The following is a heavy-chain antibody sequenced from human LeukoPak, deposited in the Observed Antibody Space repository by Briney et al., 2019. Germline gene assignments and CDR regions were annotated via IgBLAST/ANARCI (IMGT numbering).Heavy chain of an antibody. CDR1: GFTLSYYS. V-gene: IGHV3-21*01. CDR2: ISSSSSLI. Sequence: GGSLRLSCAASGFTLSYYSMNWVRQAPGRGLEWVSCISSSSSLIFYSDSVRGRFTISRDNDKNLLYLHMNSLRVEDTAVYYCAKVDRGDYSSSPVPYYNYYMNVWGKGTTVTVSS. J-gene: IGHJ6*03. CDR3: AKVDRGDYSSSPVPYYNYYMNV. D-gene: IGHD6-13*01.